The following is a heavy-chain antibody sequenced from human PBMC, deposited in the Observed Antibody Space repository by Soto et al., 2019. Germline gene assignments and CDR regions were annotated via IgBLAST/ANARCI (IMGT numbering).Heavy chain of an antibody. CDR3: AKDASVEWFSPLDA. D-gene: IGHD3-3*01. J-gene: IGHJ5*02. CDR2: ISGGGSDT. Sequence: GGSLRLSCSASGFTFRSYAMSWVRQAPGKGLEWVSGISGGGSDTYYSDSVRGRFTISRDNSKNTLNLQMNSLRVEDSAVYFCAKDASVEWFSPLDAWGQGTLVTVSS. CDR1: GFTFRSYA. V-gene: IGHV3-23*01.